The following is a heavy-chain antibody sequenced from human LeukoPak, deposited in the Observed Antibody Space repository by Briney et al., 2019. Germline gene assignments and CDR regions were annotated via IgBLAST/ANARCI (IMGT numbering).Heavy chain of an antibody. CDR1: GGSFSGYY. J-gene: IGHJ6*02. Sequence: PSETLSLTCAVYGGSFSGYYWSWIRQPPGKGLEWIGEINHSGSTNYNPSLQSRDTISVDTSKNQFSLQLSSVTAADTAVYYCARGPWIQLWLPYYGMDVWGQGTTVTVSS. CDR2: INHSGST. V-gene: IGHV4-34*01. CDR3: ARGPWIQLWLPYYGMDV. D-gene: IGHD5-18*01.